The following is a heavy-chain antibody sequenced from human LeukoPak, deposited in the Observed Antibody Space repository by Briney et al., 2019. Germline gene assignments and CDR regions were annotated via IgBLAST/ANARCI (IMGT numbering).Heavy chain of an antibody. CDR1: GYTFTGYY. J-gene: IGHJ4*02. V-gene: IGHV1-2*02. CDR3: ARVYHNCGGDCYPYFDY. D-gene: IGHD2-21*01. Sequence: ASVKVSCKASGYTFTGYYMHWVRQAPGQGLEWMGWINPNSGGTNYAQKFQGRVTMTRDTSIGTAYMELSRLRSDDTAVYYCARVYHNCGGDCYPYFDYWGQGTLVTVSS. CDR2: INPNSGGT.